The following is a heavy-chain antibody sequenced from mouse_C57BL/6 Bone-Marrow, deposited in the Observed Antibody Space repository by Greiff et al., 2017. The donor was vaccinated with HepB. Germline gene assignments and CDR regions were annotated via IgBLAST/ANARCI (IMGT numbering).Heavy chain of an antibody. D-gene: IGHD1-1*01. Sequence: EVQVVESGGGLVKPGGSLKLSCAASGSTFSDYGMHWVRQAPEKGLEWVAYISSGSSTIYYADTVKGRFTISRDNAKNTLFLQMTSLRSEDTAMYYCARLITTVVAYYAMDYWGQGTSVTVSS. J-gene: IGHJ4*01. V-gene: IGHV5-17*01. CDR3: ARLITTVVAYYAMDY. CDR1: GSTFSDYG. CDR2: ISSGSSTI.